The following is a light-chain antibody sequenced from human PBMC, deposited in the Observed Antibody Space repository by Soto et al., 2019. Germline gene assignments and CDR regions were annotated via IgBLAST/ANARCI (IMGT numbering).Light chain of an antibody. Sequence: ETVMTQSPATLSLSPGERATLSCRASQSVSSKLAWYLQKPGQAPRLLIYGASSRATGVPDRFSGSGSGTDFTLTISRLEPEDFAVYYCQQYASSPRTFGQGTKVDIK. J-gene: IGKJ1*01. V-gene: IGKV3-20*01. CDR2: GAS. CDR3: QQYASSPRT. CDR1: QSVSSK.